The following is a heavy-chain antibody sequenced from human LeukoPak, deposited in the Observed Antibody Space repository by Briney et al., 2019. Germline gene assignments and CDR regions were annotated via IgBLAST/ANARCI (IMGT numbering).Heavy chain of an antibody. CDR1: GFTFSSYG. CDR2: ISGSGGST. Sequence: GGSLRLSCAASGFTFSSYGMSWVRQAPGKGLEWVSAISGSGGSTYYADSVKGRFTISRDNSKNTLYLQMNSLRAEDTAVYYCANPYYYGSGTLDPDDYWGQGTLVTVSS. J-gene: IGHJ4*02. V-gene: IGHV3-23*01. CDR3: ANPYYYGSGTLDPDDY. D-gene: IGHD3-10*01.